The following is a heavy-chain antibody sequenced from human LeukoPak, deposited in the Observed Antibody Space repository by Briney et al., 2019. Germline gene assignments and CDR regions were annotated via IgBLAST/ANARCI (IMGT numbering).Heavy chain of an antibody. CDR1: GGSISTYY. D-gene: IGHD4-17*01. CDR2: IYYSGST. V-gene: IGHV4-59*01. J-gene: IGHJ4*02. CDR3: ARQYGDPVVGLYYFDY. Sequence: SETLSLTCTVSGGSISTYYWSWIRQPPGKGLEWIGYIYYSGSTNYNPSLKSRVTISVDTSKNHFSLKLSSVTAADTAVYYCARQYGDPVVGLYYFDYWGQGTLVTVSS.